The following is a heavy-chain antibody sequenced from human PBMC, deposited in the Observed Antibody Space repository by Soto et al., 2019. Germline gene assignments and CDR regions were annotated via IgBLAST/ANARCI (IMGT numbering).Heavy chain of an antibody. CDR2: IYYSGST. D-gene: IGHD1-26*01. Sequence: SETLSLTCAVSGGSISSYYWSWIRQPPGKGLEWIGYIYYSGSTNYNPSLKSRVTISVDTSKNQFSLKLSSVTAADTAVYYCARCLFSYGARFDPWGQGTLVTVSS. CDR1: GGSISSYY. V-gene: IGHV4-59*01. J-gene: IGHJ5*02. CDR3: ARCLFSYGARFDP.